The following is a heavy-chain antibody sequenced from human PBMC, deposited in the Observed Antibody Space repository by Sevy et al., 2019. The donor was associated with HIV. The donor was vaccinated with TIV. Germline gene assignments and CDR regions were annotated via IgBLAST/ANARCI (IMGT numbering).Heavy chain of an antibody. D-gene: IGHD3-3*01. CDR1: GFTFSSYS. V-gene: IGHV3-21*01. Sequence: GGSLRLSCAASGFTFSSYSMNWVRQAPGKGLEWVSSISSSSSYIYYADSVKGRFTISRDNAKNSLYLQMNSLRAEETAVYYCARDGAPNYDFWSGYYRSSYYFDYWGQGTLVTVSS. CDR2: ISSSSSYI. CDR3: ARDGAPNYDFWSGYYRSSYYFDY. J-gene: IGHJ4*02.